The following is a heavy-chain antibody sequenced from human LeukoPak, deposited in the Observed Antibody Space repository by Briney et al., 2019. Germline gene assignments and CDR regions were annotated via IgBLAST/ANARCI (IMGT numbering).Heavy chain of an antibody. CDR3: ARGRHGDHVSLFEY. CDR2: IYYSGST. D-gene: IGHD3-10*02. J-gene: IGHJ4*02. V-gene: IGHV4-39*07. Sequence: SEALSLTCTVSGGSVSSSSYYWGWIRQPPGKGLEWIGSIYYSGSTYYNPSLKSRVSISVDTSKNQLSLRLNSVTPEDTAVYFCARGRHGDHVSLFEYWGQGTLVTVSS. CDR1: GGSVSSSSYY.